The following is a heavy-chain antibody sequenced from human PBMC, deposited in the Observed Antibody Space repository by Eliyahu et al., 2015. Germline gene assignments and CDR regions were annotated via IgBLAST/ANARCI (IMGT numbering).Heavy chain of an antibody. J-gene: IGHJ6*04. CDR3: ASPLEGGSPGRQLGYYGMDV. Sequence: EVQLXESGGGLIQPGGSXRLSCAASXFPVSNNYANWVRQAPGKGLEWVXVXYSGGKTYYGDSVKGRFSISRDNSKNTLYLEMRSLRVDDTAVYYCASPLEGGSPGRQLGYYGMDVWGKGTTVTVSS. CDR1: XFPVSNNY. CDR2: XYSGGKT. V-gene: IGHV3-53*01. D-gene: IGHD1-26*01.